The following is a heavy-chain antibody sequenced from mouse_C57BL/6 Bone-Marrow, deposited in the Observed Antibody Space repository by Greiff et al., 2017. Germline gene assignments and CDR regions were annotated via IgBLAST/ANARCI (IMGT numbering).Heavy chain of an antibody. J-gene: IGHJ2*01. Sequence: VPLQQSGAELVRPGASVKLSCTASGFNIKDAYMHWVKQRPERGLEWIGWIDPENGEPEYASKSQGKATVTADTSSNSAYRQLSSLTLEDTAVYYCTSSLWGPFDYWGQGTTLTVSS. CDR1: GFNIKDAY. CDR2: IDPENGEP. V-gene: IGHV14-4*01. CDR3: TSSLWGPFDY.